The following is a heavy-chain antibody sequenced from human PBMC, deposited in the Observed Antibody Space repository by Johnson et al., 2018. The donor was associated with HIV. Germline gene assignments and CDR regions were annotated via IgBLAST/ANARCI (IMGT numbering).Heavy chain of an antibody. CDR1: GFSFDDYA. J-gene: IGHJ3*02. Sequence: VESGGRLVQPGRSLRLSCAASGFSFDDYAMHWVRQVPGKGLEWVAGLTWNSGRKGYADSVKGRFTISRDNAKNSLYLQINSLKPEDTDLYYCTKGIVVGTPHDAFDIWGQGTMVTVSS. D-gene: IGHD2-21*01. CDR3: TKGIVVGTPHDAFDI. CDR2: LTWNSGRK. V-gene: IGHV3-9*01.